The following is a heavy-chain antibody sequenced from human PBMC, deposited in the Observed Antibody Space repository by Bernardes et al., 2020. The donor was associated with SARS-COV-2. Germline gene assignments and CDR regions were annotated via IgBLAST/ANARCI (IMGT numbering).Heavy chain of an antibody. D-gene: IGHD3-10*01. CDR2: ISYDGSNK. CDR1: GFTFSSYA. V-gene: IGHV3-30-3*01. CDR3: ARDGGGQIDY. Sequence: GGSLRLSCAASGFTFSSYAMHWVRQAPGKGLEWVAVISYDGSNKYYADSVKGRFTISRDNSKNTLYLQMNSLRAEDTAVYYCARDGGGQIDYWGQGTLVTVSS. J-gene: IGHJ4*02.